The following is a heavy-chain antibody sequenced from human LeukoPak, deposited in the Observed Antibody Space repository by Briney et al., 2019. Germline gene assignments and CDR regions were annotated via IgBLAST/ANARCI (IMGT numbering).Heavy chain of an antibody. J-gene: IGHJ4*02. CDR2: IYHSGET. D-gene: IGHD4-17*01. V-gene: IGHV4-38-2*02. CDR1: DYSITRGYY. CDR3: ARDLADYGHDY. Sequence: SETLSLTCTVSDYSITRGYYWGWIRQPPGKGLEWIANIYHSGETYYKSSLKSRVTISVDTYKNQFSLKVNSVTAADTAVYYCARDLADYGHDYWGQGNLVTVSS.